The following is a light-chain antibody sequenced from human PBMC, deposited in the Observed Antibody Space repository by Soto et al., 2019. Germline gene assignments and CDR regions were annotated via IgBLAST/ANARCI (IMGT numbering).Light chain of an antibody. CDR1: QRIGSY. J-gene: IGKJ1*01. CDR3: QQSYSIPVWT. Sequence: DIQMTQSPSSLSASVGVSVTITCRVSQRIGSYVNWYQQKPGKAPKLLIYAATNLEEGVPSRFSGSGSGTDFSLSVSGLQPEDFATYYCQQSYSIPVWTFGHGTKVDIK. CDR2: AAT. V-gene: IGKV1-39*01.